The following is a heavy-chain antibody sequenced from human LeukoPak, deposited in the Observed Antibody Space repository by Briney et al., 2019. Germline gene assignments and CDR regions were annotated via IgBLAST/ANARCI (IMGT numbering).Heavy chain of an antibody. CDR3: AKASNYYYYYSLDV. Sequence: GASVKASCKASGYTFSSYDINWVRQATGQGLEWMGWMNPNSGNTGYAQNFQGRVTMTRNTSINTAYMELSSLRPDDTAVYFCAKASNYYYYYSLDVWGQGTTVTVSS. CDR1: GYTFSSYD. CDR2: MNPNSGNT. J-gene: IGHJ6*02. V-gene: IGHV1-8*01. D-gene: IGHD4-11*01.